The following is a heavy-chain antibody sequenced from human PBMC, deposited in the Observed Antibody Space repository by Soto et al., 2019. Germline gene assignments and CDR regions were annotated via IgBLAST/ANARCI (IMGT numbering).Heavy chain of an antibody. V-gene: IGHV1-69*06. CDR3: ARDNYYDSSGYYLVWFDP. D-gene: IGHD3-22*01. CDR1: GGTFRSYA. Sequence: DRCRASGGTFRSYAISWVRQAPGQGLEWMGGIIPIFGTANYAQKFQGRVTITADKSTSTAYMELSSLRSEDTAVYYCARDNYYDSSGYYLVWFDPWGQGTLVTVSS. CDR2: IIPIFGTA. J-gene: IGHJ5*02.